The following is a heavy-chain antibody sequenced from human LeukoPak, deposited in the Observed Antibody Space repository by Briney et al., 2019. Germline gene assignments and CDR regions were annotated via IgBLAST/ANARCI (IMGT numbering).Heavy chain of an antibody. CDR2: ISTSGSTI. J-gene: IGHJ4*02. D-gene: IGHD1-1*01. CDR1: GSTFSNYE. V-gene: IGHV3-48*03. Sequence: QTGESLRLSCAASGSTFSNYEVNWVRQAPGKGLEWVPYISTSGSTIYYADSVKGRFTISRDNAKNSVYLQMNSLRAEDTAVYYCAAGTIYYWGQGALVTVSS. CDR3: AAGTIYY.